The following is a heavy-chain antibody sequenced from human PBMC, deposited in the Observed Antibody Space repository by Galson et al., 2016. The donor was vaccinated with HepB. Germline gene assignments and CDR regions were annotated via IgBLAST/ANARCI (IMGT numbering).Heavy chain of an antibody. CDR2: IIPIFGTA. V-gene: IGHV1-69*13. Sequence: QSGAEVKKPGASVKVSCKASGGTFSTYAISWVRQAPGQGLEWMGAIIPIFGTANYAQKFQGRVTITADASTSTAYMELSSLRSADTAVYFCARHKMVVVTAIPGNDAFDMWGQGTLVTVSS. D-gene: IGHD2-21*02. CDR1: GGTFSTYA. CDR3: ARHKMVVVTAIPGNDAFDM. J-gene: IGHJ3*02.